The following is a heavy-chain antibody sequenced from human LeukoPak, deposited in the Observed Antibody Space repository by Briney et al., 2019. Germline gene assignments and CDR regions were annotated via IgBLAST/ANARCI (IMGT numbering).Heavy chain of an antibody. CDR2: INHSGST. D-gene: IGHD5-18*01. J-gene: IGHJ6*02. Sequence: SETLSLTCAVYGGSFSGYYWSWIRQPPGKGLEWIGEINHSGSTNYNPSLKSRVTISVDTSKNQFSLKLSSVTAADTAVYYCARGRTHTAMVTRVYYCYGMDVWGQGTTVTVSS. CDR1: GGSFSGYY. V-gene: IGHV4-34*01. CDR3: ARGRTHTAMVTRVYYCYGMDV.